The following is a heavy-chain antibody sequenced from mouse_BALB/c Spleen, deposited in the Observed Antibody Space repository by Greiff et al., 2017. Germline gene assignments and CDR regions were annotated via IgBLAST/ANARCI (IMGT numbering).Heavy chain of an antibody. CDR1: GFAFSSYD. CDR3: ARHGYYYYLDY. V-gene: IGHV5-12-1*01. Sequence: EVQLMESGGGLVKPGGSLKLSCAASGFAFSSYDMSWVRQTPEKRLEWVAYISSGGGSTYYPDTVKGRFNISRDNAKNTLYLQMSSLKSEDTAMYYCARHGYYYYLDYWGQGTTLTVSS. CDR2: ISSGGGST. D-gene: IGHD2-3*01. J-gene: IGHJ2*01.